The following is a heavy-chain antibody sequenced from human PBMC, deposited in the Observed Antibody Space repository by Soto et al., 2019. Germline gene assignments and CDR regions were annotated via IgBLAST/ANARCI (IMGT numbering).Heavy chain of an antibody. D-gene: IGHD6-19*01. CDR1: GYSFTSYW. J-gene: IGHJ5*02. CDR3: AGLAAGIAGAGTVGGFGP. Sequence: EVQLVQSGAEVKKPGESLRISCKGSGYSFTSYWISWVRQMPGKGLEWMGRIDPSDSYTNYSPSFQGHVTISADKSISPAHLQGSRLKGSDTAMYYWAGLAAGIAGAGTVGGFGPWGQGNPVPGSP. V-gene: IGHV5-10-1*03. CDR2: IDPSDSYT.